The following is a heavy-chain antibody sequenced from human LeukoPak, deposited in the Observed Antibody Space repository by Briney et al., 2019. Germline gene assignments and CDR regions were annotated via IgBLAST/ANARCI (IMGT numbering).Heavy chain of an antibody. Sequence: GGSLRLSCAASGLTVGSSYINWVRQAPGKGLEWVSIIYSTDSTYYADSVKGRFTISRDSSKNTVYLDMSSLRAEDTAVYYCARGWGWFDPWGQGTLVTVSS. J-gene: IGHJ5*02. CDR1: GLTVGSSY. V-gene: IGHV3-53*01. D-gene: IGHD1-26*01. CDR2: IYSTDST. CDR3: ARGWGWFDP.